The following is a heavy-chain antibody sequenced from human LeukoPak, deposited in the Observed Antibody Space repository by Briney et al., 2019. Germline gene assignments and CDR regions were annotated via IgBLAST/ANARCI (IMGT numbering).Heavy chain of an antibody. J-gene: IGHJ3*02. CDR2: ISGSGGFT. CDR3: AKAASGKYIDGFDI. V-gene: IGHV3-23*01. D-gene: IGHD1-26*01. Sequence: GGSLRVYCAASGFTFGSYAMNWVRQAPGKGLDWVSVISGSGGFTNHADSVKGRFTISRDNSKSTLYMQMNSLRVEDTAVYYCAKAASGKYIDGFDIWGQGTMVTVSS. CDR1: GFTFGSYA.